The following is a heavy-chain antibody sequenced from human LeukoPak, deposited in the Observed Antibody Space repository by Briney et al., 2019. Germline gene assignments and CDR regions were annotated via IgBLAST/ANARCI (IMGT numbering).Heavy chain of an antibody. D-gene: IGHD3-9*01. CDR3: ARLLTISYGMDV. V-gene: IGHV1-18*01. Sequence: ASVKVSCKASGGTFSSYAISWVRQAPGQGLEWMGWISAYNGNTNYAQKLQGRVTMTTDTSTSTAYMELRSLRSDDTAVYYCARLLTISYGMDVWGQGTTVTVSS. J-gene: IGHJ6*02. CDR1: GGTFSSYA. CDR2: ISAYNGNT.